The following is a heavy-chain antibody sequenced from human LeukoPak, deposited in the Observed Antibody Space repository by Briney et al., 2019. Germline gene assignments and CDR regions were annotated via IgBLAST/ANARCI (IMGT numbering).Heavy chain of an antibody. J-gene: IGHJ3*02. CDR2: ISSSSSTI. Sequence: GGSLRLSCAASGFTFSSYSMNWVRQAPGKGLEWVSYISSSSSTIYYADSVKGRFTISRDNAKNSLYLQMNSLRAEDTAVYYCARLWFGEYDAFDIWGQGTMVTVSS. CDR1: GFTFSSYS. V-gene: IGHV3-48*01. CDR3: ARLWFGEYDAFDI. D-gene: IGHD3-10*01.